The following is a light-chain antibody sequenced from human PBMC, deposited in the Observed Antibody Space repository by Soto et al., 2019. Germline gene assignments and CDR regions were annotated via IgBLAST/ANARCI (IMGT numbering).Light chain of an antibody. J-gene: IGKJ1*01. CDR3: QNDTNCPLT. CDR1: PSVSSN. Sequence: EIVMTQSPATLSVSPGERATLSCMASPSVSSNLAWYQQKPGQAPRLLIYVSSTRPTGIPARFSGSGSGTEFTLTISSLQSEDFAVYYCQNDTNCPLTFGHGTKVEIK. CDR2: VSS. V-gene: IGKV3-15*01.